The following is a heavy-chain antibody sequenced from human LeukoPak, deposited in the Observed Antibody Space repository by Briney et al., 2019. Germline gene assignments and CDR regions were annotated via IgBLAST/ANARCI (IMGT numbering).Heavy chain of an antibody. D-gene: IGHD3-22*01. CDR2: INSDGSST. V-gene: IGHV3-74*01. CDR3: ARTYDSSGPFGY. CDR1: GFTFSSYW. Sequence: GGSLRLSCAASGFTFSSYWMHWVRQAPGKGLVWGSRINSDGSSTSYADSVKGRFAISRDNAKNTLYLQMNSLRAEDTAVYYCARTYDSSGPFGYWGQGTLVTVSS. J-gene: IGHJ4*02.